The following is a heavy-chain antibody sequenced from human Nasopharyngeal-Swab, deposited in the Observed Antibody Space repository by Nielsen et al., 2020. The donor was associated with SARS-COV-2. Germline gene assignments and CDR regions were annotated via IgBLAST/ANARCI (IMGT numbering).Heavy chain of an antibody. CDR1: GGSISSSSYY. Sequence: SETLSLTCTVSGGSISSSSYYWGWIRQPPGKGLEWIGSIYYSGSTYYSPSLKSRVTISVDTSKNQFSLKLSSVTAADTAVYYCARGGRNFDYWGQGTLVTVSS. V-gene: IGHV4-39*07. J-gene: IGHJ4*02. CDR3: ARGGRNFDY. CDR2: IYYSGST. D-gene: IGHD1-26*01.